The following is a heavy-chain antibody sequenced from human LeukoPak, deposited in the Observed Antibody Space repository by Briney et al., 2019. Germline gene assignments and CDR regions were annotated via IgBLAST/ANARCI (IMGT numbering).Heavy chain of an antibody. CDR3: AKASYDSSGYYYFDY. D-gene: IGHD3-22*01. J-gene: IGHJ4*02. V-gene: IGHV3-23*01. CDR2: ISGSGGST. Sequence: PGGPLRLSCAASGFTFSSYAMSWVRQAPGKGLGWVSAISGSGGSTYYADSVKGRFTISRDNSKNTLYLQMNSLRAEDTAVYYCAKASYDSSGYYYFDYWGQGTLVTVSS. CDR1: GFTFSSYA.